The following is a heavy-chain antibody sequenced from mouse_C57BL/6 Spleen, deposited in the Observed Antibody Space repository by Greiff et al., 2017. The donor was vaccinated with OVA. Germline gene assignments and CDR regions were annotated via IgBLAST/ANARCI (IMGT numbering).Heavy chain of an antibody. J-gene: IGHJ3*01. CDR1: GYTFPDYN. CDR2: INPNNGGT. V-gene: IGHV1-18*01. CDR3: AANAFAY. Sequence: VQLQQSGPELVKPGASVKIPCKASGYTFPDYNMDWVKQSHGKSHEWIGDINPNNGGTIYNQKFKGKATLTVDKSSSTAYMGLRSLTSEDAAVYYCAANAFAYWGQGTLVTVSA. D-gene: IGHD4-1*01.